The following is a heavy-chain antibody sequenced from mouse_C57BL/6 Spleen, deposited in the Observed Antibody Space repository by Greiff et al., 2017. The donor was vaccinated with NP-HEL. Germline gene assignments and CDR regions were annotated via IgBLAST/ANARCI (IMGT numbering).Heavy chain of an antibody. Sequence: VKLQESGAELMKPGASVKLSCKATGYTFTGYWIEWVKQRPGHGLEWIGEILPGSGSTNYNEKFKGKATFTADTSSHTAYMQLSSLTTEDSAIYYGARFRRRTSTMVTTGGYWGQGTTLTVSS. J-gene: IGHJ2*01. CDR2: ILPGSGST. CDR3: ARFRRRTSTMVTTGGY. D-gene: IGHD2-2*01. V-gene: IGHV1-9*01. CDR1: GYTFTGYW.